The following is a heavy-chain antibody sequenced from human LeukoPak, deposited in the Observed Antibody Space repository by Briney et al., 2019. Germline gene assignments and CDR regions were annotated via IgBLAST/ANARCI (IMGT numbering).Heavy chain of an antibody. J-gene: IGHJ4*02. CDR3: AKDIVYCSSISRYCDY. CDR1: GFTLSSYG. V-gene: IGHV3-23*01. D-gene: IGHD2-2*01. CDR2: MTSGGST. Sequence: GGSLILSCEASGFTLSSYGMNWVRQAPGKGLEWVSSMTSGGSTYYADSVRGRFTISRDNSKNTLYLQMNSLRVEDTAVYYCAKDIVYCSSISRYCDYWGQGTLVTVSS.